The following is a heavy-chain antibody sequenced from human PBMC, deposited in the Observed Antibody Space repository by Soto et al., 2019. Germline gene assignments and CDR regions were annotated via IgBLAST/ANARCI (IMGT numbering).Heavy chain of an antibody. J-gene: IGHJ5*02. CDR3: ARHRHPRGTVGATSPLDP. CDR2: HYSGGST. D-gene: IGHD1-26*01. Sequence: ESLKISCAISGFSVSSNYLSWVRQAPGKGLEWVSVHYSGGSTYYADSVQGRFTISRDKSNNTLYLQMRRVRAEDTAVYFCARHRHPRGTVGATSPLDPWGQGTQVTVSS. CDR1: GFSVSSNY. V-gene: IGHV3-53*01.